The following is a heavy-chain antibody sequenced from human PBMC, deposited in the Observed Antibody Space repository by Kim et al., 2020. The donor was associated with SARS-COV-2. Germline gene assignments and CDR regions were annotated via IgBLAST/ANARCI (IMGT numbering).Heavy chain of an antibody. CDR3: ARAGYSSSWYGVRDWFDP. V-gene: IGHV4-34*01. D-gene: IGHD6-13*01. Sequence: SETLSLTCAVYGGSFSGYYWSWIRQPPGKGLEWIGEINHSGSTNYNPSLKSRVTISVDTSKNQFSLKLSSVTAADTAVYYCARAGYSSSWYGVRDWFDP. CDR1: GGSFSGYY. J-gene: IGHJ5*02. CDR2: INHSGST.